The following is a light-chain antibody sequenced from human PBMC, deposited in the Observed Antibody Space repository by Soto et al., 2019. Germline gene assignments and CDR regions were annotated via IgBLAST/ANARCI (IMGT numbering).Light chain of an antibody. J-gene: IGKJ4*01. V-gene: IGKV1-5*03. CDR3: QQYHSYSLT. CDR2: KAS. Sequence: DIQMTQSPSTLSASVGDRVTITCRASQSISSWLAWYQQKPGKAPKLLIYKASSLEGGVPSRFSGSGSGTEFPLTISSLQPDDFATYYCQQYHSYSLTFGGGTKVDIK. CDR1: QSISSW.